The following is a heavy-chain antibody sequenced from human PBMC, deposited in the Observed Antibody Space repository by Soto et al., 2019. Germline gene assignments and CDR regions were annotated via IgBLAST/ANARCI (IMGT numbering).Heavy chain of an antibody. CDR1: GYNFATYG. D-gene: IGHD3-9*01. V-gene: IGHV1-18*01. J-gene: IGHJ4*02. CDR3: ARIPILPERGLDS. Sequence: QVQLVQSGAEVEKPGASVKVSCKASGYNFATYGISWVRQAPGQGLEWMGWINPANGNTNYAQKFRARTTLTSDTSTNTVYMDPRSLRSDDAAVYFCARIPILPERGLDSWGQGTLVSVSS. CDR2: INPANGNT.